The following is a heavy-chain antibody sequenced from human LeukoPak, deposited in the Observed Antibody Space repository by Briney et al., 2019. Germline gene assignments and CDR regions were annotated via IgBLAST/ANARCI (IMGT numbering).Heavy chain of an antibody. J-gene: IGHJ6*02. D-gene: IGHD6-19*01. V-gene: IGHV4-34*01. CDR3: ARGRSSGWPYYYYGMDV. CDR1: GGSFSGYY. CDR2: INHSGST. Sequence: SETLSLTRAVYGGSFSGYYWSWIRQPPGKGLEWIGEINHSGSTNYNPSLKSRVTISVDTSKNQFSLKLSSVTAADTAVYYCARGRSSGWPYYYYGMDVWGQGTTVTVSS.